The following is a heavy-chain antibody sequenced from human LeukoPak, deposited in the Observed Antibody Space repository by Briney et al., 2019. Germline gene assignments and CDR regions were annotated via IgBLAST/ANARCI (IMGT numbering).Heavy chain of an antibody. J-gene: IGHJ4*02. Sequence: GGSLRLSCAASGFTFSSYEMNWVRQAPGKGLEWVSYISSSGSTVYYADSVKGRFTISRGNAKNSLYLQMNSLRAEDTAVYYCASQPLWFGELFEDYWGQGTLVTVSS. D-gene: IGHD3-10*01. CDR2: ISSSGSTV. CDR1: GFTFSSYE. V-gene: IGHV3-48*03. CDR3: ASQPLWFGELFEDY.